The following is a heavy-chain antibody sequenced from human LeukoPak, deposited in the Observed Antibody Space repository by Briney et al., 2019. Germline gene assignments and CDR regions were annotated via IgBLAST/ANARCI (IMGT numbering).Heavy chain of an antibody. CDR3: ARALEYSSYDY. CDR2: IYYSGST. CDR1: GGSISSYY. Sequence: PSEALPLTCTVSGGSISSYYWSWIRQPPGKGLEWIGYIYYSGSTNYNPSLKSRVTISVDTSKNQFSLKLSSVTAADTAVYYCARALEYSSYDYWGQGTLVTVSS. V-gene: IGHV4-59*01. J-gene: IGHJ4*02. D-gene: IGHD6-6*01.